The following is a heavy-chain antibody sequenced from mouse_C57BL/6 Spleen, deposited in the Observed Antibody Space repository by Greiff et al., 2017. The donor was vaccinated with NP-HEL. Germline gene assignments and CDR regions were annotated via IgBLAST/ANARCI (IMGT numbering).Heavy chain of an antibody. CDR2: IYPGSGST. CDR3: ARGRQLRLRAMDY. Sequence: QVQLQQPGAELVKPGASVKMSCKASGYTFTSYWITWVKQRPGQGLEWIGDIYPGSGSTNYNEKFKSKATLTVDTSSSTAYMQLSSLTSEDSAVYYCARGRQLRLRAMDYWGQGTSVTVSS. CDR1: GYTFTSYW. V-gene: IGHV1-55*01. D-gene: IGHD3-2*02. J-gene: IGHJ4*01.